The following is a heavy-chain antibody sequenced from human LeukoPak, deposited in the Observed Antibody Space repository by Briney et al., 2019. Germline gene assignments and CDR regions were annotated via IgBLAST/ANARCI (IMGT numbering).Heavy chain of an antibody. D-gene: IGHD6-13*01. CDR2: VYYTGST. CDR1: GGSISGDY. J-gene: IGHJ4*02. Sequence: SETLSLTCTVSGGSISGDYWSWIRQPPGKGLEWIAFVYYTGSTDYNPSLKSRVTISVDTSKNQFSLKLNSVTAADTAVYYCARGGASSRYFDFWDQGTLVTVSS. V-gene: IGHV4-59*01. CDR3: ARGGASSRYFDF.